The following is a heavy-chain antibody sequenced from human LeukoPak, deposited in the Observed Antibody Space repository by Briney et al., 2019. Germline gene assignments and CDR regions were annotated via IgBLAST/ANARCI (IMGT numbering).Heavy chain of an antibody. CDR1: GFTFSSFW. CDR2: IRQDGSEK. V-gene: IGHV3-7*04. CDR3: ARDTRGDGFDI. J-gene: IGHJ3*02. D-gene: IGHD3-10*01. Sequence: GGSLRLSCAASGFTFSSFWMTWVRQAPGKGLEWVANIRQDGSEKYYVDSVEGRFTISRDNAKKSLLLQMNSLRVEDTAVYYCARDTRGDGFDIWGQGTMVTVSS.